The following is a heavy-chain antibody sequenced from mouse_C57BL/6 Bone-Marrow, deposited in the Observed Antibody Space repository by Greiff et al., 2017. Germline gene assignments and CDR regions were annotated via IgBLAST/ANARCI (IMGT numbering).Heavy chain of an antibody. CDR2: ISSGGSYT. Sequence: EVQLVESGGDLVKPGGSLKLSCAASGFTFSSYGMSWVRQTPDKRLEWVATISSGGSYTYYPDSVKGRFTISRDNAKNTLYLQMSSLKSEDTAMYYCARPLIYYDYDPFAYWGQGTLVTVSA. V-gene: IGHV5-6*01. CDR1: GFTFSSYG. J-gene: IGHJ3*01. D-gene: IGHD2-4*01. CDR3: ARPLIYYDYDPFAY.